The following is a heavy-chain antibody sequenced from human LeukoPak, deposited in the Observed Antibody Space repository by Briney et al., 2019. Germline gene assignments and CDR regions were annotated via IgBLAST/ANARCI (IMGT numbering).Heavy chain of an antibody. CDR3: ASFFSATRGELLD. CDR2: TYYRSKWYN. D-gene: IGHD3-10*01. Sequence: SQTLSLTCAISGDSVSSNSATWNWIRQSPSRGLEWLGRTYYRSKWYNDYAVSVISRFTIYPDTSMNQFSLQLSSVTAADTAVYYCASFFSATRGELLDWGQGTLVTVSS. V-gene: IGHV6-1*01. CDR1: GDSVSSNSAT. J-gene: IGHJ4*02.